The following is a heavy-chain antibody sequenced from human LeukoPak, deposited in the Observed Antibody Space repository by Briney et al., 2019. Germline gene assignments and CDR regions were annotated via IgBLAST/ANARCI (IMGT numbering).Heavy chain of an antibody. V-gene: IGHV4-39*01. D-gene: IGHD6-19*01. J-gene: IGHJ5*02. Sequence: SETLSLTCAVSGGSISSSSYYWGWIRQPPGTGLEWIGSIYYSGSTYYNPSLKSRVTISVDTSKNQFSLKLSSVTAADTAVYYCARQRVGSGWGYNWFDPWGQGTLVTVSS. CDR3: ARQRVGSGWGYNWFDP. CDR2: IYYSGST. CDR1: GGSISSSSYY.